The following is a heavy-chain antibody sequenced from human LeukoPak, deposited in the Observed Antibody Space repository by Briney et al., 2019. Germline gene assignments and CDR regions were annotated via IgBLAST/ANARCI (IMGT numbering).Heavy chain of an antibody. J-gene: IGHJ6*03. Sequence: PGGSLRLSCTASGFTFSNYWMSWVRQAPGKGLEWVANIKQDGSEKYYVDSVKGRFTISRDNAKNSLYLQMISLRAEDTAVYYSARETGIAAASYYYYFYMDVWGKGTTVTISS. CDR3: ARETGIAAASYYYYFYMDV. CDR1: GFTFSNYW. D-gene: IGHD6-13*01. CDR2: IKQDGSEK. V-gene: IGHV3-7*01.